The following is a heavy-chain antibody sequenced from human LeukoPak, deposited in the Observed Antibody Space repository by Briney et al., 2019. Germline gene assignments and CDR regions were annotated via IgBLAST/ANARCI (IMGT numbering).Heavy chain of an antibody. CDR2: IHYSGST. J-gene: IGHJ6*02. Sequence: SETLSLTCSVSGGSISSYYWSWIRQPPGKGLEWIAYIHYSGSTNYNPSLNSRHTISVHTSKNQFSLKLTSVTAADTAVYYCARHEPYRVPLAGTYCSYPMDVWGQGTTVTVSS. D-gene: IGHD6-19*01. CDR3: ARHEPYRVPLAGTYCSYPMDV. CDR1: GGSISSYY. V-gene: IGHV4-59*08.